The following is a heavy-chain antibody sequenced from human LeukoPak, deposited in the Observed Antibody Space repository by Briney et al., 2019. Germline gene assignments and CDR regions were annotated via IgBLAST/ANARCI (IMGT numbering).Heavy chain of an antibody. CDR3: ARSKVPATGNWFDP. V-gene: IGHV4-34*01. D-gene: IGHD2-21*02. CDR2: INHSGGT. CDR1: GGSFSGYY. J-gene: IGHJ5*02. Sequence: SETLSLTCAVYGGSFSGYYWSWIRQPPGKGLEWIGEINHSGGTNYNPSLKSRVTISVDTSKSQFSLKLSSVTAADTAVYYCARSKVPATGNWFDPGGQGTLVTVSS.